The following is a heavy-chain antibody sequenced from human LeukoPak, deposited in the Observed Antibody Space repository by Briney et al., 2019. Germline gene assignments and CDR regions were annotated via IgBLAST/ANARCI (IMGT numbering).Heavy chain of an antibody. J-gene: IGHJ4*02. CDR3: ARDLAARGRVYFDY. D-gene: IGHD6-13*01. Sequence: PGGSLRLSCAASGLTVSSNSMGWVRQAPGKGLVWVSVVYTGGTTYYADSVKGRFTISRDNSKNTLYLQMNSLRAEDTALYYCARDLAARGRVYFDYWGQGTWSPSPQ. V-gene: IGHV3-66*01. CDR1: GLTVSSNS. CDR2: VYTGGTT.